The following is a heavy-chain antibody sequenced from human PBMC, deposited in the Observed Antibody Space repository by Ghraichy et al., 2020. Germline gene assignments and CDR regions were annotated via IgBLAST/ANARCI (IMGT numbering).Heavy chain of an antibody. Sequence: VQVSCKASGYTFTSYGISWVRQAPGQGLEWMGWISAYNGNTNYAQKLQGRVTMTTDTSTSTAYMELRSLRSDDTAVYYCASDLNYYDILTGTPTSPFDYWGQGTLVTVSS. CDR3: ASDLNYYDILTGTPTSPFDY. CDR1: GYTFTSYG. V-gene: IGHV1-18*01. J-gene: IGHJ4*02. D-gene: IGHD3-9*01. CDR2: ISAYNGNT.